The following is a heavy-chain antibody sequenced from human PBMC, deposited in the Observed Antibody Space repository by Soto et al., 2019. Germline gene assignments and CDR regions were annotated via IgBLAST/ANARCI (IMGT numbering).Heavy chain of an antibody. J-gene: IGHJ5*02. Sequence: GRRILSWAASGLICSDYDGNWILQAPGKGLEWVSYISRGGNVKYYAASVKGRFTTSRENAENSLHLQMSSLRGDDTAAYYCVRAAGDYPNPEEYNWFGPWGQGTPVTVT. CDR1: GLICSDYD. D-gene: IGHD6-19*01. V-gene: IGHV3-11*01. CDR3: VRAAGDYPNPEEYNWFGP. CDR2: ISRGGNVK.